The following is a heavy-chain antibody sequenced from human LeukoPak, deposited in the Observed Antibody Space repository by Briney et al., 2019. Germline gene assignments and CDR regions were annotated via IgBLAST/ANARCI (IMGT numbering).Heavy chain of an antibody. D-gene: IGHD3-22*01. CDR3: ARVGRIRFYDSSGSSTNYYYMDV. V-gene: IGHV3-7*03. CDR2: INQDGSEK. Sequence: GGSLRLSCGASGFTFDDYWMSWVRQAPGQGLEWVANINQDGSEKYYLDSAKGRFTISRDNARNSLYLQVNSLRAEDTALYYCARVGRIRFYDSSGSSTNYYYMDVWGKGTTVTVSS. CDR1: GFTFDDYW. J-gene: IGHJ6*03.